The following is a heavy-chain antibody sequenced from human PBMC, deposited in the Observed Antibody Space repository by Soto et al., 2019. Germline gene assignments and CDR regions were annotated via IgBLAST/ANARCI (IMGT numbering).Heavy chain of an antibody. V-gene: IGHV4-30-4*01. D-gene: IGHD2-15*01. Sequence: LSETLSLTCTVSGGSISSGDYYWSWIRQPPGKGLEWIGYIYYSGSTYYNPSLKSRVTISVDTSKNQFSLKLSSVTAADTAVYYCATERFNCSGGSCYPYYFDYWGQGTLVTVSS. CDR3: ATERFNCSGGSCYPYYFDY. CDR2: IYYSGST. CDR1: GGSISSGDYY. J-gene: IGHJ4*02.